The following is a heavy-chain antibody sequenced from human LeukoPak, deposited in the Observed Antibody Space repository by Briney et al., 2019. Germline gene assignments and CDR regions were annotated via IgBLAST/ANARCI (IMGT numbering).Heavy chain of an antibody. D-gene: IGHD3-9*01. CDR1: GGSFSGYY. V-gene: IGHV4-34*01. Sequence: SETLSLTCAVYGGSFSGYYWSWIRQPPGKGLEWIGEINHSGSTNYNPSLKSRVTISVDTSKNQFSLELSSVTAADTAVYYCARGNGILIGTDFDYWGQGTLVTVSS. CDR2: INHSGST. J-gene: IGHJ4*02. CDR3: ARGNGILIGTDFDY.